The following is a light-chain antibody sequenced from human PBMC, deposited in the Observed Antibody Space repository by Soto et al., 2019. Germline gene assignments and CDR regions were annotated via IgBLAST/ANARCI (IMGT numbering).Light chain of an antibody. Sequence: QSALTQPPSASESPGQSVTISCTGTSNDVGGYNYVSWYQQHPGKAPKLMIYEVTKRRSRVPDRVSGSKSGNTASLTVSGFQAEDEADYYCSSFAGSDNVVFGGGTKVTVL. CDR1: SNDVGGYNY. CDR2: EVT. V-gene: IGLV2-8*01. CDR3: SSFAGSDNVV. J-gene: IGLJ2*01.